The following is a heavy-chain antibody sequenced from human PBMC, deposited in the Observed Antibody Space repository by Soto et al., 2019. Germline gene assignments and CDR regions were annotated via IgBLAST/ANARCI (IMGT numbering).Heavy chain of an antibody. CDR2: ISSSSSYI. V-gene: IGHV3-21*01. Sequence: GGSLRLSCAASGFTFSSYSMNWVRQAPGKGLEWVSSISSSSSYIYYADSVKGRFTISRDNAKNSLYLQMNSLRAEDTAVYYCARDLGDIYFSGGSCYSVLFDFWGQGTMVTVSS. D-gene: IGHD2-15*01. J-gene: IGHJ3*01. CDR1: GFTFSSYS. CDR3: ARDLGDIYFSGGSCYSVLFDF.